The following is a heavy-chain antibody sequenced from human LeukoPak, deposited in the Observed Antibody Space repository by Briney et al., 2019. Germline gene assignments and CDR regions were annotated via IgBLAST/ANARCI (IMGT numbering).Heavy chain of an antibody. CDR3: ARDRMGVRAFDY. D-gene: IGHD3-10*01. CDR2: TYHSGST. CDR1: GGSISSTNW. Sequence: SGTLSLTCAVSGGSISSTNWWSWVRQPPGKGLEWIGETYHSGSTNYNPSLKSRVTISANKSKNQFSLKLTYVTAADTAVYYCARDRMGVRAFDYWGQGTLVTVSS. J-gene: IGHJ4*02. V-gene: IGHV4-4*02.